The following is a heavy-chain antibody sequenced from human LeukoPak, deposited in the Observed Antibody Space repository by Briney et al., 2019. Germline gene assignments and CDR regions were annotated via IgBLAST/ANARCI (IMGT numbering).Heavy chain of an antibody. V-gene: IGHV4-34*01. D-gene: IGHD3-22*01. CDR1: GGSFSGYY. Sequence: SETLSLTCAVYGGSFSGYYWSWIRQPPGKGLEWIGEINHSGSTNYNPSLKSRVTISVDTSKNQFSLKLSSMTAADTAVYYCARHRRITMIVVVRNWFDPWGQGTLVTVSS. J-gene: IGHJ5*02. CDR3: ARHRRITMIVVVRNWFDP. CDR2: INHSGST.